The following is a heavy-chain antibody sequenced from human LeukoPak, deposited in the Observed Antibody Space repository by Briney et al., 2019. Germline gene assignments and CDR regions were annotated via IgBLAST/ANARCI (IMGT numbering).Heavy chain of an antibody. J-gene: IGHJ4*02. V-gene: IGHV3-15*01. Sequence: GGSMRLSCVASGFSFSYAWMSWVRQAPGKGLQWVGHIRSETDGATTDYAAAVQGRFTISRDDSKKMLYLEMNSLKTEDTAVYYCTTDLNQRLKWFGNPLDHWGQGTPVTVSS. CDR3: TTDLNQRLKWFGNPLDH. D-gene: IGHD3-10*01. CDR2: IRSETDGATT. CDR1: GFSFSYAW.